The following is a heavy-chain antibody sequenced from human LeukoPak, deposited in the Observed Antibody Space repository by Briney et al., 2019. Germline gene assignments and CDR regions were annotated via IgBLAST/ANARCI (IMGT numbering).Heavy chain of an antibody. CDR1: GGSISSYY. CDR2: IYTSGST. D-gene: IGHD6-13*01. V-gene: IGHV4-4*07. Sequence: PSETLSLTCTVSGGSISSYYWSWIRQPAGKGLEWIGRIYTSGSTNYNPSLKSRVTMSVDTSKNQFSLKLSSVTAADTAVYYCAREKAAAGTYYYYYYCMDVWGKGTTVTVSS. CDR3: AREKAAAGTYYYYYYCMDV. J-gene: IGHJ6*03.